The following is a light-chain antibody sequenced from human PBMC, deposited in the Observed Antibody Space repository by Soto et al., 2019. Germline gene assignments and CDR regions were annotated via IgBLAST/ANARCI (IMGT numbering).Light chain of an antibody. CDR2: AAS. Sequence: IQMTQSPSSLSASVGDRVTITCRASQSINSYLNWYQHKQGKAPKVLIYAASSLQSGVPSRFSGSGSGTDFTLTISSLQPEDFATYFCQQSYSTPYTFGQGTKLEIK. CDR3: QQSYSTPYT. V-gene: IGKV1-39*01. CDR1: QSINSY. J-gene: IGKJ2*01.